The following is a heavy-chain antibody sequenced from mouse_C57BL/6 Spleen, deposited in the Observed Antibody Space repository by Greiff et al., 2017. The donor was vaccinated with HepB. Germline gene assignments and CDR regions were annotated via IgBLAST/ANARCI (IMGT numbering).Heavy chain of an antibody. Sequence: QVQLQQPGAELVKPGASVKLSCKASGYTFTSYWMHWVKQRPGQGLEWIGMIHPNSGSTNYNEKFKSKATLTVDKSSSTAYMQLSSLTSEDSAVYYCARATFTVPLYYFDYWGQGTTLTVSS. CDR3: ARATFTVPLYYFDY. V-gene: IGHV1-64*01. CDR2: IHPNSGST. D-gene: IGHD1-1*01. J-gene: IGHJ2*01. CDR1: GYTFTSYW.